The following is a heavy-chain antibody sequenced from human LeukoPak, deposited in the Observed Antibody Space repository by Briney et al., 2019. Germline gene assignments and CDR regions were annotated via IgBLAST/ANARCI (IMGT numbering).Heavy chain of an antibody. J-gene: IGHJ4*02. CDR2: ISSSSSYI. V-gene: IGHV3-21*01. Sequence: PRGSLRLSCAASGFTFISYSMNWVPQAPGKGLEWVSSISSSSSYIYYADSVKGRFTVSRDNPKNSLYLQMNSLRGEDTAVYYCARDGKMLAVAAFDYWGQGTLVTVSS. CDR3: ARDGKMLAVAAFDY. CDR1: GFTFISYS. D-gene: IGHD6-19*01.